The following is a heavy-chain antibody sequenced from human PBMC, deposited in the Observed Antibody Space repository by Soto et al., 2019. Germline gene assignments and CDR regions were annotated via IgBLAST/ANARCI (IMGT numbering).Heavy chain of an antibody. CDR3: TRDPGIQLWLDGDY. CDR2: IRSKAYGGTT. CDR1: GFTFGDYA. V-gene: IGHV3-49*03. D-gene: IGHD5-18*01. J-gene: IGHJ4*02. Sequence: GGSLRLSCTASGFTFGDYAMSWFRQAPGKGLEWVGFIRSKAYGGTTEYAASVKGRFTISRDDSKSIAYLQMNSLKTEDTAVYYCTRDPGIQLWLDGDYGGQGTLVTVSS.